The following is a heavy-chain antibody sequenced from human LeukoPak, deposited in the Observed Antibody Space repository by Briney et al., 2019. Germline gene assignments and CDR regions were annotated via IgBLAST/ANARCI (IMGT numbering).Heavy chain of an antibody. CDR3: ARDDDSSGYPPGAPYYFDY. CDR1: GYTFTSYG. D-gene: IGHD3-22*01. J-gene: IGHJ4*02. V-gene: IGHV1-18*01. Sequence: ASVRASCKASGYTFTSYGISWVRQAPGQGLEWMGWISAYNGNTNFAQKFQGRVTMTTDPSTSTGYMELRSLRSDDTAVYYCARDDDSSGYPPGAPYYFDYWGQGTLVTVSS. CDR2: ISAYNGNT.